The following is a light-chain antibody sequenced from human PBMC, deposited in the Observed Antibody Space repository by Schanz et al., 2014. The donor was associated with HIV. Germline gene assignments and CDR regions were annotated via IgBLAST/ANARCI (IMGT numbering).Light chain of an antibody. CDR1: STNIGEDYD. CDR2: DTT. CDR3: SSLAADNTLV. Sequence: QSVLAQPPSVSGAPGQRVAISCTGSSTNIGEDYDVHWYRLIPGATPELVLFDTTNRPSGVPDRFSGSKSGFSASLVITDLQAEDEGDYYCSSLAADNTLVFGGGTKLTVL. J-gene: IGLJ2*01. V-gene: IGLV1-40*01.